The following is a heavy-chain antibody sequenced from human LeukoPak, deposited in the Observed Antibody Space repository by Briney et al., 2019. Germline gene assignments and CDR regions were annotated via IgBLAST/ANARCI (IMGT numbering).Heavy chain of an antibody. V-gene: IGHV6-1*01. CDR3: ARGAVAHFDY. Sequence: SPTLSLSFAFPGDSVSSNSGEWKWIRQSAARCIEWLGRTYYRSKWYNDYALSVTGRITINSDTSKNQFSLQLNSVTPEDTAVYYCARGAVAHFDYWGQGTLVTVSS. CDR1: GDSVSSNSGE. J-gene: IGHJ4*02. CDR2: TYYRSKWYN. D-gene: IGHD6-19*01.